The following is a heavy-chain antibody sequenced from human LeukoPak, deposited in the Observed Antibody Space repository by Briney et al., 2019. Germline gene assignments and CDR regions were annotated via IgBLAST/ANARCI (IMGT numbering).Heavy chain of an antibody. CDR2: INHSGST. J-gene: IGHJ5*02. CDR1: GGSFSGYY. V-gene: IGHV4-34*01. Sequence: SETLSLTCAVYGGSFSGYYWSWMRQPPGKGLEWIGEINHSGSTNYNPSLKSRVTISVDTSKNQFSLKLSSVTAADTAVYYCARAITMIVVVSWFDPWGQGTLVTVSS. D-gene: IGHD3-22*01. CDR3: ARAITMIVVVSWFDP.